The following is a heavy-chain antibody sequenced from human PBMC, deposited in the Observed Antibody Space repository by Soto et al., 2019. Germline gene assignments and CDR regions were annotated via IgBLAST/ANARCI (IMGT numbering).Heavy chain of an antibody. V-gene: IGHV3-30*04. D-gene: IGHD3-16*01. Sequence: QVQLVESGGDVVQPGRSLRLSCAASGFTFSFYAMHWVRQAPGKGLEWVAVISYNGRNKHYVDSVKGRFTISRDNSTDTLYLQIDSLRPDDTAVYSCARQAKIGDRSQFYFDSLGQGTLVTVSS. CDR3: ARQAKIGDRSQFYFDS. CDR2: ISYNGRNK. J-gene: IGHJ4*02. CDR1: GFTFSFYA.